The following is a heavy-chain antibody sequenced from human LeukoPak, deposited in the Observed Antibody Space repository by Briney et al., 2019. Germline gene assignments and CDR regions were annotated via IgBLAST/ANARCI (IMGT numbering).Heavy chain of an antibody. J-gene: IGHJ3*02. CDR1: GFTFSSYR. CDR2: ISSSSSYI. CDR3: ASDDYGAFDI. Sequence: GGSLRLSCAASGFTFSSYRMNWVRQAPGKGLEWVSSISSSSSYIYYADSVKGRFTISRDNAKNSLYLQMNSLRAEDTAVCYCASDDYGAFDIWGQGTMVTVSS. D-gene: IGHD4-17*01. V-gene: IGHV3-21*01.